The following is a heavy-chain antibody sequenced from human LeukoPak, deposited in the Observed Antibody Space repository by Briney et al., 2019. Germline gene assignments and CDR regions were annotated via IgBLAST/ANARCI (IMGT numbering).Heavy chain of an antibody. D-gene: IGHD5-12*01. Sequence: PGGSLRLSCAASGFTLSSNVLDCVRQAPGKGLEWVSGISGSGGSISYADSVKGRFTISRDNSKNTLYLQMNSQRSEDAAVFCCAKEYIRFSGGQSAGLNIWGHGTMVTVSS. J-gene: IGHJ3*02. V-gene: IGHV3-23*01. CDR1: GFTLSSNV. CDR2: ISGSGGSI. CDR3: AKEYIRFSGGQSAGLNI.